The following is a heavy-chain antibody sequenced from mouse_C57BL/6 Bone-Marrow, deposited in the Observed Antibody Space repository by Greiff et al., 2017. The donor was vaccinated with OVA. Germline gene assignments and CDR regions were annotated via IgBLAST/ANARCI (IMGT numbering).Heavy chain of an antibody. CDR1: GYTFTSYW. CDR3: ARGGDSAGPIPCYYYAMDY. J-gene: IGHJ4*01. V-gene: IGHV1-72*01. CDR2: IDPNSGGT. Sequence: QVQLQQPGAELVKPGDSVKLSCKASGYTFTSYWMHWVKQRPGRGLEWIGRIDPNSGGTKYNEKFKSKATLPVDKPSSTAYMQLSSLTSEDAAVYYCARGGDSAGPIPCYYYAMDYWGQGTSVTVSS. D-gene: IGHD3-2*02.